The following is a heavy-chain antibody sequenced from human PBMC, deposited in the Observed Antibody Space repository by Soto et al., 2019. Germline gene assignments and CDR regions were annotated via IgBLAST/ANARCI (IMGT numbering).Heavy chain of an antibody. J-gene: IGHJ3*02. CDR1: GYTFTSYG. D-gene: IGHD3-3*01. Sequence: ASVKVPCKASGYTFTSYGISWVRQAPGQGLEWMGWISAYNGNTNYAQKLQGRVTMTTDTSTSTAYMELRSLRSDDTAVYYCAVTDFWSGLGAFDIWGQGTMVTVSS. CDR2: ISAYNGNT. V-gene: IGHV1-18*01. CDR3: AVTDFWSGLGAFDI.